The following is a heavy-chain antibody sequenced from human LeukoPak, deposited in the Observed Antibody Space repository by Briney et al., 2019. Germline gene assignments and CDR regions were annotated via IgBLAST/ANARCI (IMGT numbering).Heavy chain of an antibody. CDR1: GFTFSSYA. V-gene: IGHV3-30-3*01. Sequence: GGSLRLSCAASGFTFSSYAMHWVRQAPGKGLEWVAVISYDGSNKYYADSVKGRFTISRDNSKNTLYLQMNSLRAEDTAVYYCASYGYVLASDWGQETLVTVSS. J-gene: IGHJ4*02. D-gene: IGHD3-16*01. CDR3: ASYGYVLASD. CDR2: ISYDGSNK.